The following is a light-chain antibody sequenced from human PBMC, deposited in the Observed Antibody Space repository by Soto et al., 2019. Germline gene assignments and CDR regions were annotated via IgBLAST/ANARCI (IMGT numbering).Light chain of an antibody. Sequence: QSVLTQPPSASGTPGQRVTISCSGSSSNIGSNYVYWYQQLPGTAPKLLIYSNNQRPSGVPDRFSGSKSGNTASLTVSGLQAEDEADYYCSSYAGSNNCVFGTGTKLTVL. CDR1: SSNIGSNY. V-gene: IGLV1-47*02. J-gene: IGLJ1*01. CDR2: SNN. CDR3: SSYAGSNNCV.